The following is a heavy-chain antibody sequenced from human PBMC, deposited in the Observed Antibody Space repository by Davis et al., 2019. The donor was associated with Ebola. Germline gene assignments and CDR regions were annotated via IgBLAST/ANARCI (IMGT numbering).Heavy chain of an antibody. Sequence: MPSETLSLTCTVSGGSISSYYWSWIRQPPGKGLEWIGYIYYSGSTNYNPSLKSRVTISVDTSKNQFSLKLSSVTAADTAVYYCARDPIAAAGTGFDYWGQGTLVTVSS. CDR3: ARDPIAAAGTGFDY. CDR1: GGSISSYY. V-gene: IGHV4-59*01. CDR2: IYYSGST. D-gene: IGHD6-13*01. J-gene: IGHJ4*02.